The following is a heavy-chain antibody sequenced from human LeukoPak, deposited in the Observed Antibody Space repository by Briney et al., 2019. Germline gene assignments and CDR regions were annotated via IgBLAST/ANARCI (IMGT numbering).Heavy chain of an antibody. D-gene: IGHD6-13*01. CDR2: IGAYNGNT. CDR1: GYTFTSYG. V-gene: IGHV1-18*01. Sequence: GASVKVSCKASGYTFTSYGISWVRQAPGQGLEWMGWIGAYNGNTNYAQKLQGRVTMTTDTSTSTAYMELRSLRSDDTAVYYCARDRPYSSSWNWFDPWGQGTLVTVSS. CDR3: ARDRPYSSSWNWFDP. J-gene: IGHJ5*02.